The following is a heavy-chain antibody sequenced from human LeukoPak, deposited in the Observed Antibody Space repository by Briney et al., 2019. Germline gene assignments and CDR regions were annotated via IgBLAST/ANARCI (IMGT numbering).Heavy chain of an antibody. D-gene: IGHD3-10*01. Sequence: SETLSLTCAVYGGSLSGYYWSWIRQPPGKGLEWIGEINHSGSTNYNPSLKSRVTISVDTSKNQFSLKLSSVTAADTAVYYCAVGSPYYYYYMDVWGKGTTVTVSS. CDR2: INHSGST. V-gene: IGHV4-34*01. CDR3: AVGSPYYYYYMDV. CDR1: GGSLSGYY. J-gene: IGHJ6*03.